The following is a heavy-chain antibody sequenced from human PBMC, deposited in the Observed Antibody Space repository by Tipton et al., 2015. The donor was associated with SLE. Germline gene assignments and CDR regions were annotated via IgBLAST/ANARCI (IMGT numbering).Heavy chain of an antibody. Sequence: TLSLTCTVSGGSISSSSYYWGWIRQPPGKGLEWIGYIYYSGSTNYNPSLKSRVTISVDTSKNQFSLKLSSVTAADTAVYYCARDIVATNWGQGTLVTVSS. V-gene: IGHV4-61*01. CDR1: GGSISSSSYY. CDR2: IYYSGST. J-gene: IGHJ4*02. D-gene: IGHD5-12*01. CDR3: ARDIVATN.